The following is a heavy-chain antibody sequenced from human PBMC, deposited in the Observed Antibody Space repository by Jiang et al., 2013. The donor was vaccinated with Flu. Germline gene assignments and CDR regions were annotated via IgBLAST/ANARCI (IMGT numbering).Heavy chain of an antibody. D-gene: IGHD3/OR15-3a*01. CDR2: IYHSGST. CDR1: GGSISSSNW. Sequence: PGLVKPSGTLSLTCAVSGGSISSSNWWSWVRQPPGKGLEWIGEIYHSGSTNYNPSLKSRVTISVDTSKNQFSLKLSSVTAADTAVYYCARGTRDWPPTLYYFDYWGQGTLVTVSS. V-gene: IGHV4-4*02. CDR3: ARGTRDWPPTLYYFDY. J-gene: IGHJ4*02.